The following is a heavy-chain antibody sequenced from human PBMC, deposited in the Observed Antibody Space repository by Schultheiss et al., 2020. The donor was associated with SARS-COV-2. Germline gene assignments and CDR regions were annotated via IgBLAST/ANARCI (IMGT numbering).Heavy chain of an antibody. CDR2: INHSGST. Sequence: SETLSLTRAVYGGSFSGYYWSWIRQPPGKGLEWIGEINHSGSTNYNPSLKSRVTISVDTSKNQFSLKLSSVTAADTAVYYCARVAWTTTVVTPIDYWGQGTLVTVSS. D-gene: IGHD4-23*01. CDR3: ARVAWTTTVVTPIDY. J-gene: IGHJ4*02. CDR1: GGSFSGYY. V-gene: IGHV4-34*01.